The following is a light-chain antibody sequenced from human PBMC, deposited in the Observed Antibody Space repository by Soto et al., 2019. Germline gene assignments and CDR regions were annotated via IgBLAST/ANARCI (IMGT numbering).Light chain of an antibody. CDR3: KHQS. V-gene: IGKV1-5*01. Sequence: DIQMTQSPSTLSASVGDRVTITCRASQSISSWLAWYQQKPGKAPKLLIYDASSLESGVPSRFSGSGSVTESTLSISSLPPDDFATYDCKHQSFGPGTKVDIK. CDR1: QSISSW. J-gene: IGKJ3*01. CDR2: DAS.